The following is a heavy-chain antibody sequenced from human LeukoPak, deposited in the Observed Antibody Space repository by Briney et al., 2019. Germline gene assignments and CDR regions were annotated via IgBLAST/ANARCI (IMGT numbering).Heavy chain of an antibody. V-gene: IGHV3-30*04. CDR1: GFTFSSYS. Sequence: GGSLRLFCAASGFTFSSYSMHWVRQAPGKGLGWGAGILYDGSNKYYADSVKGRFTISRDNSKNTLYLQMNSLRAEDTAVYYCARARGSLWFGELFDYWGQGTLVTVSS. D-gene: IGHD3-10*01. CDR2: ILYDGSNK. CDR3: ARARGSLWFGELFDY. J-gene: IGHJ4*02.